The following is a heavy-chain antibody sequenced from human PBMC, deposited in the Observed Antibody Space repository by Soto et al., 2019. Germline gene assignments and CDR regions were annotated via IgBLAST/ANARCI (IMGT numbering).Heavy chain of an antibody. CDR3: ARGTFVVTAISRPRGKRRYYFDY. V-gene: IGHV4-34*01. CDR2: INHSGST. D-gene: IGHD2-21*02. Sequence: QVQLQQWGAGLLKPSETLSLTCAVYGGSFSGYYLSWIRQPPGKGLEWLGEINHSGSTNYNPSLKSRVTISVDTSKNQFSLKLSSVTAADTAVYYCARGTFVVTAISRPRGKRRYYFDYWGQGTLVTVSS. J-gene: IGHJ4*02. CDR1: GGSFSGYY.